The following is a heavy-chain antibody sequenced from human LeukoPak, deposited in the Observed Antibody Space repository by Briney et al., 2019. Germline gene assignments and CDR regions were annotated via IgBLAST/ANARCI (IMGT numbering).Heavy chain of an antibody. D-gene: IGHD3-22*01. Sequence: SETLSLTCTVSGGSISSYYWSWIRQPPGKGLEWIGYIYYSGSTNYNPSLKSRVTISVDTSKNQFSLKLSSVTAADTAVYYCAREDYYYGSSGYYGWFDPWGQGTLVTVSS. CDR2: IYYSGST. CDR3: AREDYYYGSSGYYGWFDP. CDR1: GGSISSYY. J-gene: IGHJ5*02. V-gene: IGHV4-59*01.